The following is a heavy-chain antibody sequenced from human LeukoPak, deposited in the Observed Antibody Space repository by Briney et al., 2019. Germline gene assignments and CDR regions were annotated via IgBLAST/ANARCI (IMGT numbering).Heavy chain of an antibody. V-gene: IGHV4-39*01. D-gene: IGHD3-22*01. CDR2: IYYSGST. J-gene: IGHJ4*02. CDR1: GGSISSSSYY. CDR3: ARQSDSSGYYSGPADY. Sequence: SETLSLTCTVSGGSISSSSYYWGWIRQPPGKGLEWIGSIYYSGSTYYNPSLKSRVTISVDTSKNQFSLKLSSVTAADTAVYYCARQSDSSGYYSGPADYWGQGTLVTVSS.